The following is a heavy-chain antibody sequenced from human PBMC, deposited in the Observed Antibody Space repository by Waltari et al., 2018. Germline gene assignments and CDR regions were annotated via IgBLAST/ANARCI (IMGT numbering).Heavy chain of an antibody. D-gene: IGHD6-6*01. CDR1: GFTFSSYE. Sequence: EVQLVESGGGLVQPGGSLRLSCAASGFTFSSYEMNWVRQAPGKGREWVSYIISSGSTLYYGDSVKGRFTISRDNAKNALYLQMNSLRAEDTAVYYCAREDGIAARAIDYWGQVTLVTVSS. J-gene: IGHJ4*02. V-gene: IGHV3-48*03. CDR3: AREDGIAARAIDY. CDR2: IISSGSTL.